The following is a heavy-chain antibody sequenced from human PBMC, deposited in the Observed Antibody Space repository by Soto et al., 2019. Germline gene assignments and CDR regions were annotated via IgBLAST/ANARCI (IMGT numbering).Heavy chain of an antibody. D-gene: IGHD3-10*01. V-gene: IGHV4-34*01. J-gene: IGHJ4*02. CDR2: INHSGST. CDR3: ARGVIFDY. Sequence: SETLSLTCAVYGGSFSGYYWSWIRQPPGKGLEWIGEINHSGSTNYNPSLKSRVTISVDTSKNQFSLKLSSVTAADTAVYYCARGVIFDYWGQGTLVTVSS. CDR1: GGSFSGYY.